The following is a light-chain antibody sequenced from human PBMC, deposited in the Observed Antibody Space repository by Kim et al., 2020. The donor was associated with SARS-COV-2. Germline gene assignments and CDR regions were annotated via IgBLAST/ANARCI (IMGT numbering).Light chain of an antibody. Sequence: SPGDSATLSCMASQSVSNNLAWYQHKPGQPPRLLIYGASTRATGVPARFSGSGSGTDFTLTVSSLQSEDFAVYYCHQYNDWPPGDTFGQGTKLEI. CDR3: HQYNDWPPGDT. V-gene: IGKV3-15*01. CDR1: QSVSNN. CDR2: GAS. J-gene: IGKJ2*01.